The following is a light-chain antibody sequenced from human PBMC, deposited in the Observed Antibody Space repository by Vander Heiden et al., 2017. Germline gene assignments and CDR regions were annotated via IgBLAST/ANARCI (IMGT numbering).Light chain of an antibody. Sequence: DVQLSQSPSSLSASVGDRVTITCRASQSISSYLNWYQQKPGKAPKLLIYAASSLYSGVPSRFSGSGSGTDFTLTISSLQPEDFAAYYCQQSYSTPFTFGPGTKVDIK. CDR2: AAS. CDR3: QQSYSTPFT. J-gene: IGKJ3*01. V-gene: IGKV1-39*01. CDR1: QSISSY.